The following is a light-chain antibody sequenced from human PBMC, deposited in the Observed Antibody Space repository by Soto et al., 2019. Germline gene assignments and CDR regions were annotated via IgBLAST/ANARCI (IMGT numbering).Light chain of an antibody. CDR3: QQRADWPIT. Sequence: EIVLTQSPGTLSLSPGEGATLSCRASQSLSSIYLAWYQQKPGQAPRLLIYDASNRATGIPARFSGSGSGTDFTLTISSLEPDDFAVYYCQQRADWPITFGQGTRLEIK. CDR1: QSLSSIY. V-gene: IGKV3D-20*02. CDR2: DAS. J-gene: IGKJ5*01.